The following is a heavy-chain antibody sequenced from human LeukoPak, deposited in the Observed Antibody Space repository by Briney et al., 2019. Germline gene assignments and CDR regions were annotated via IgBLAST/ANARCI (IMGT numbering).Heavy chain of an antibody. V-gene: IGHV3-7*01. CDR1: RFTFSSYW. J-gene: IGHJ3*02. CDR3: ARVYGGDAFDI. Sequence: GGSLRLSCAASRFTFSSYWMSWVRQAPGKGLEWVANIKQDGSEKYYVDSVKGRFTISRDNAKNSLYLQMNSLRAEDTAVYYCARVYGGDAFDIWGQGTMVTVSS. CDR2: IKQDGSEK. D-gene: IGHD4-17*01.